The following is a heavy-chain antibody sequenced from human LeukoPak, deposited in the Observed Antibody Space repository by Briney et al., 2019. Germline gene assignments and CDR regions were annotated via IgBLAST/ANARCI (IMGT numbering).Heavy chain of an antibody. CDR1: GGSISSYY. D-gene: IGHD5-18*01. CDR3: ARAPSMAMGDAFDI. Sequence: SETLSLTCTVSGGSISSYYWSWIRQPPGKGLEWIGYIYYSGSTNYNPSLKSRVTISVDTSKNQFSLKLSSVTAADTAVYYCARAPSMAMGDAFDIWGQGQWSPSLQ. V-gene: IGHV4-59*01. CDR2: IYYSGST. J-gene: IGHJ3*02.